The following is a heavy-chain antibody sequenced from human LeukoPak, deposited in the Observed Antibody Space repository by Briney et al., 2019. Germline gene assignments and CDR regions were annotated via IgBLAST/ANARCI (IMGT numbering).Heavy chain of an antibody. CDR3: ARQLDIVALIAAPEY. CDR2: ISGSGGST. D-gene: IGHD5-12*01. CDR1: GFTFSNYA. J-gene: IGHJ4*02. Sequence: GGSLRLSCAASGFTFSNYAMSWVRQAPGKGLEWVSTISGSGGSTYYADSVKGRFTISRDNSKNTLYLQMNSLTAEDTAVYYCARQLDIVALIAAPEYWGQGTLVTVSS. V-gene: IGHV3-23*01.